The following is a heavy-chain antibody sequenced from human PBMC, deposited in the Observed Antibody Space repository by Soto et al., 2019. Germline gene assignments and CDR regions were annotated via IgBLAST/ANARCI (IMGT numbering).Heavy chain of an antibody. Sequence: ASVKVSCKASGYTFTSYDINWVRQATGQGLEWMGWISAYNGNTNYAQKLQGRVTMTTDTSKNTLYLQMSSLRAEDTAVYFCAKGVDGPHCTRTSCLFYFDYWGQGALVTVSS. J-gene: IGHJ4*02. CDR2: ISAYNGNT. D-gene: IGHD2-2*01. CDR1: GYTFTSYD. V-gene: IGHV1-18*01. CDR3: AKGVDGPHCTRTSCLFYFDY.